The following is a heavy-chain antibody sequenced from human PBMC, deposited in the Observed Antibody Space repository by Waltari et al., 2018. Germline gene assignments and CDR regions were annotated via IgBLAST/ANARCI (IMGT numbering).Heavy chain of an antibody. CDR1: GFTFDDYA. Sequence: EVQLVESGGGLVQPGRSLRLSCAASGFTFDDYAMHWVRQAPGKGLEWVSGISWNSGSIGYADSVKGRFTISRDNAKNSLYLQMNSLRAEDTALYYCAKDPHDDILTGFDYWGQGTLVTVSS. J-gene: IGHJ4*02. V-gene: IGHV3-9*01. CDR3: AKDPHDDILTGFDY. D-gene: IGHD3-9*01. CDR2: ISWNSGSI.